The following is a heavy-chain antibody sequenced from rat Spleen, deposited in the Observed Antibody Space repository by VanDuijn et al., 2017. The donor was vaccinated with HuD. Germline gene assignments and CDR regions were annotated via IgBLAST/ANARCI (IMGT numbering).Heavy chain of an antibody. J-gene: IGHJ2*01. CDR3: ARRHYGYTDYFDY. V-gene: IGHV5S23*01. CDR1: GFTFSNYA. CDR2: ITPGGDTT. Sequence: EVQLVESDGGLVQPGRSLKLSCAASGFTFSNYAMAWVRQSPTKGLEWVASITPGGDTTYYRDSVKGRFTVSRDNAKSTLSLQMDSLRSEDTATYYCARRHYGYTDYFDYWGQGVMVTVSS. D-gene: IGHD1-9*01.